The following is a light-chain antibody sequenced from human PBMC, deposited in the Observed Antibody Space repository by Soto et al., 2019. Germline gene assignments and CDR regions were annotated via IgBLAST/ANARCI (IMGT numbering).Light chain of an antibody. CDR3: CSYAGSTTRVV. Sequence: QSALTQPASVSGSPGQSIAISCTGTSSDVVTYKYVSWYQQHPGKAPKLMIYEVSIRPSGVSDRFSGSKSGNTVSLTISGLRPEDEAYYYCCSYAGSTTRVVFGGGTKLTVL. CDR2: EVS. CDR1: SSDVVTYKY. V-gene: IGLV2-14*01. J-gene: IGLJ2*01.